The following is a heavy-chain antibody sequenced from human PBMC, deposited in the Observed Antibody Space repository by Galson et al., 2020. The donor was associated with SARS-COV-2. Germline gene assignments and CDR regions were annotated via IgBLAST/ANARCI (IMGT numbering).Heavy chain of an antibody. D-gene: IGHD2-2*01. CDR1: GGSLSTYF. J-gene: IGHJ3*02. Sequence: SETLSLTCSVYGGSLSTYFWTWIRLPPGGGLEWIGEISPSGITKYNPSLKSRVTISLATSRNQFSLRLTSVTAADTAIYYCASLTPHCRSSSCFQNAFDIWGQGTMVTVSS. V-gene: IGHV4-34*01. CDR2: ISPSGIT. CDR3: ASLTPHCRSSSCFQNAFDI.